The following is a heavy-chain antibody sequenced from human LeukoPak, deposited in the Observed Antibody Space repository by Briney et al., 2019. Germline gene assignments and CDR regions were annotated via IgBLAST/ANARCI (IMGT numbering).Heavy chain of an antibody. CDR3: TRETSSTSYWE. J-gene: IGHJ4*02. Sequence: SETLSLTCTVSGDSVTSTNYYWAWVRQPPGKGLEWIGSVYYSGSTSYNPSLKSRFIISVDTSKNQFSLKLTSVTAADTAVYFCTRETSSTSYWEWGQGTLVTISS. D-gene: IGHD6-6*01. CDR2: VYYSGST. V-gene: IGHV4-39*07. CDR1: GDSVTSTNYY.